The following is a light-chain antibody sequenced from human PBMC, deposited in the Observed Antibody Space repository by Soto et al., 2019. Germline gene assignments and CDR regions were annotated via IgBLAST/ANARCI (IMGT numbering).Light chain of an antibody. Sequence: EIVLTQSPGILSLSPGARATLSCRASQTVAYTSLAWYQQRPGQAPRLLIYGTSTRATGTPDRFIGSESGTAFTLTISRLEPEDFAEYYCQQYVTTPRTFGQGTKVE. CDR2: GTS. J-gene: IGKJ1*01. V-gene: IGKV3-20*01. CDR1: QTVAYTS. CDR3: QQYVTTPRT.